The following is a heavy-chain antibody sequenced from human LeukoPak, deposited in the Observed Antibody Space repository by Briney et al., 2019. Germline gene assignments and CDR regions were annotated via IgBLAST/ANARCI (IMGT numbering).Heavy chain of an antibody. CDR1: GGSISSYY. Sequence: SETLSLTCTFSGGSISSYYWSWSRQPAGKGLEWIGYIYYSGSTNYNPSLKSRVTISVDTSKNQFSLKLSSVTAADTAVYYCARVRYFDWSIDYWGQGTLVTVSS. CDR3: ARVRYFDWSIDY. V-gene: IGHV4-59*01. CDR2: IYYSGST. J-gene: IGHJ4*02. D-gene: IGHD3-9*01.